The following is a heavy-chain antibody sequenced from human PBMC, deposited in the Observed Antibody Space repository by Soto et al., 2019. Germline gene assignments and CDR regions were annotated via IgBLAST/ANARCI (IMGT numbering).Heavy chain of an antibody. CDR3: ATSGSSSWSTWFDS. D-gene: IGHD6-13*01. CDR2: IYYSGST. J-gene: IGHJ5*01. CDR1: GGSISSGGYY. V-gene: IGHV4-31*01. Sequence: QVQLQESGPRLVKPSQTLSLTCTVSGGSISSGGYYWSWIRQHPGKGLEWIGYIYYSGSTYYNPSLSSLVTTSVDTSKTQFPLMMSSVTAAAAAVYYCATSGSSSWSTWFDSWGQGTLVTVSS.